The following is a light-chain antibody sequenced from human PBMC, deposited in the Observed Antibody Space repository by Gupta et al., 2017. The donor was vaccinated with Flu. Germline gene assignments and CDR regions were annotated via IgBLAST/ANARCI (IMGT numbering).Light chain of an antibody. CDR3: QQYNNWTQGGLYS. Sequence: IVMTHPPATLSLSPGETATLSCRASQSVSSNLAWYQQKPGQAPRLLIYGASTRATGIPARFSGSGSGTEFTLKISSLQSEDFAVYYCQQYNNWTQGGLYSFGQGTKLEIK. V-gene: IGKV3-15*01. CDR1: QSVSSN. CDR2: GAS. J-gene: IGKJ2*03.